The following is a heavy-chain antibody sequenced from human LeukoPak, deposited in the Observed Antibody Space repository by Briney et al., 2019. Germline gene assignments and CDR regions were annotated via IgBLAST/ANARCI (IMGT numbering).Heavy chain of an antibody. V-gene: IGHV1-69*13. J-gene: IGHJ3*02. CDR1: GGTFSSYA. CDR3: ARSIVGANVKAFDI. CDR2: IIPIFGTA. D-gene: IGHD1-26*01. Sequence: ASVKVSCKASGGTFSSYAISWVRQAPGQGLGWMGGIIPIFGTANYAQKFQGRVTITADESTSTAYMELSSLRSEDTAVYYCARSIVGANVKAFDIWGQGTMVTVSS.